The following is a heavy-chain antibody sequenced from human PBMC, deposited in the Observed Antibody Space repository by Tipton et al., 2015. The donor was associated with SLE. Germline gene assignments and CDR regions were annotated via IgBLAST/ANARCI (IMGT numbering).Heavy chain of an antibody. Sequence: TLSLTCTVSGGSISSSNYYWGWIRQPPGKGLGWIGSIFYSGTTYYHPSLKSRVTISVDTSKNQFSLKVSSVTVADAAVYYCARRTPGIAARRGRAFDYWGQGTLVIVSS. CDR2: IFYSGTT. D-gene: IGHD6-6*01. CDR1: GGSISSSNYY. J-gene: IGHJ4*02. V-gene: IGHV4-39*01. CDR3: ARRTPGIAARRGRAFDY.